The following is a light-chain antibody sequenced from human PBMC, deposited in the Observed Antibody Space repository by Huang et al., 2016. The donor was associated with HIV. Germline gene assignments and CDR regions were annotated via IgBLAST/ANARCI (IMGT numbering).Light chain of an antibody. J-gene: IGKJ3*01. V-gene: IGKV2-28*01. Sequence: DIVMTQSPFSLPVTPGEPASIYCRSNQGLLQRKGYNYLDWYLRKSGQSQQLLIYLDSSRAYGVPDRFSGSGTGTYFTLKSSRVEAEDVGVYYCMQGLETPFTVGPGTKVDFK. CDR1: QGLLQRKGYNY. CDR2: LDS. CDR3: MQGLETPFT.